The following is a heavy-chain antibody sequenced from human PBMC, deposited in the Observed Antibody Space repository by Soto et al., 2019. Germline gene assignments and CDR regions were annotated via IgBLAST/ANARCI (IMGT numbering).Heavy chain of an antibody. V-gene: IGHV2-5*02. CDR1: GFSLSTSGVG. Sequence: QITLKVSGPTLVAPAQTLTLTCSFSGFSLSTSGVGVGWIRQPPGKAPVLLAIIYWDNDKRYNRSLKSRLSITKDNAENCVVIMMTNIDPVDTRTYYCAHRLRYSSSSSIWNGGYFDFWGQGTQV. CDR3: AHRLRYSSSSSIWNGGYFDF. J-gene: IGHJ4*02. CDR2: IYWDNDK. D-gene: IGHD6-6*01.